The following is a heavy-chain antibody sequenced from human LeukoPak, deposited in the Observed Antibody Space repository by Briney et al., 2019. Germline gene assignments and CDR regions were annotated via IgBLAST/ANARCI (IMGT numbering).Heavy chain of an antibody. CDR1: GGSISSSGYY. D-gene: IGHD3-22*01. Sequence: PSETLSLTCTVSGGSISSSGYYWGWIRQPPGTGLEWIGSIYYSGSTYYNPSLKSRVTISVDTSKNQFSLKLSSVTAADTAVYYCARVTYYYDSSGYPMINWFDPWGQGTLVTVSS. CDR3: ARVTYYYDSSGYPMINWFDP. V-gene: IGHV4-39*07. CDR2: IYYSGST. J-gene: IGHJ5*02.